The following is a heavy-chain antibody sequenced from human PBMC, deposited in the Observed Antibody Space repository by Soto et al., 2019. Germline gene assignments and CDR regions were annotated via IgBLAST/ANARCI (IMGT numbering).Heavy chain of an antibody. D-gene: IGHD3-10*01. CDR3: AKLTLVLALGFDY. Sequence: EVHLLDSGGGLVQPGGSLRLSCAASGFTFSNYVMSWIRQAPGKGLEWVSSISGSGDKTYYLDSVKGRFTISRDNSKNTLFLQMNSLRAEDTAVYYCAKLTLVLALGFDYWGQGILVTVSS. J-gene: IGHJ4*02. V-gene: IGHV3-23*01. CDR2: ISGSGDKT. CDR1: GFTFSNYV.